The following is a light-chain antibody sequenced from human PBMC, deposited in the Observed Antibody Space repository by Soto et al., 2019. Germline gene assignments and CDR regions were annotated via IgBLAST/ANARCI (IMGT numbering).Light chain of an antibody. CDR2: DAS. CDR1: QSVTSSQ. V-gene: IGKV3-20*01. J-gene: IGKJ1*01. Sequence: ELVLTQSPGTVSLSAGDRGTLSCRASQSVTSSQLAWYQQKPGQAPRLLIYDASSRATGIPARLSGSGSGTDLTLTISRLEPEDFAVYYCQKYGSSPRTCGQGTKVDIK. CDR3: QKYGSSPRT.